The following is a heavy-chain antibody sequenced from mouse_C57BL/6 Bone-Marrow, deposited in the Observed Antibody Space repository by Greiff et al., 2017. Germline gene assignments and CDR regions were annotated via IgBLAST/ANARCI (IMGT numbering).Heavy chain of an antibody. J-gene: IGHJ2*01. CDR3: ARRGTTVVAHCDY. V-gene: IGHV5-4*01. Sequence: EVHLVESGGGLVKPGGSLKLSCAASGFTFSSYAMSWVRQTPEKRLEWVATISDGGSYTYYPDNVKGRFTISRDNAKNNLYLQMSHLKSEDTAMYYCARRGTTVVAHCDYWGQGTTRTVSS. CDR2: ISDGGSYT. CDR1: GFTFSSYA. D-gene: IGHD1-1*01.